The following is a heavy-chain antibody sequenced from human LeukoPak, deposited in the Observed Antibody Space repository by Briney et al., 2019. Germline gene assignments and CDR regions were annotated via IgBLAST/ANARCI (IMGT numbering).Heavy chain of an antibody. CDR1: GGSISSYY. CDR3: ARTPYDFCSGYYLTIDYFDY. Sequence: PSETLSLTCTVSGGSISSYYWSWIRQPAGKGLEWFGRIYTSGSTNYNPSLKSRVTMSVDTSKNQFSLKLSSVTAADTAVYYCARTPYDFCSGYYLTIDYFDYWGQGTLVTVSS. V-gene: IGHV4-4*07. J-gene: IGHJ4*02. CDR2: IYTSGST. D-gene: IGHD3-3*01.